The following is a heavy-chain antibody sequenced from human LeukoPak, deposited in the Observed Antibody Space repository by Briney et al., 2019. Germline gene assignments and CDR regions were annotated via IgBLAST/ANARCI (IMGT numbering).Heavy chain of an antibody. J-gene: IGHJ4*02. CDR1: GGSISSGSYY. CDR3: ARAVFGGSYYSDY. CDR2: IYTSGST. V-gene: IGHV4-61*02. D-gene: IGHD1-26*01. Sequence: PSETLSLTCTVSGGSISSGSYYWSWIRQPAGKGLEWIGRIYTSGSTNYNPSLKSRVTISVDTSKNQFSLKLSSVTAADTAVYYCARAVFGGSYYSDYWGQGTQVTVSS.